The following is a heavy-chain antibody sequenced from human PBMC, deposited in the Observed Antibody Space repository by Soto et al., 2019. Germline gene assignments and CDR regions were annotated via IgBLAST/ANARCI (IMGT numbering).Heavy chain of an antibody. Sequence: EVQLVESGGGLIQPGGSLRLSCAASGFTVSSNYMSGVRQAPGKGLEWVSVIYSGGSTYYADSVKGRFTISRDNSKNTLYLQKNSLRADETAVYYCARDDPSAFDIWGQGTMVTVSS. CDR1: GFTVSSNY. J-gene: IGHJ3*02. V-gene: IGHV3-53*01. CDR3: ARDDPSAFDI. CDR2: IYSGGST.